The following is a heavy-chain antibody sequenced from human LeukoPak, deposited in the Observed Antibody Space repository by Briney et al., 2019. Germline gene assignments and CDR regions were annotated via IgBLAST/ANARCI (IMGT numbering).Heavy chain of an antibody. V-gene: IGHV3-33*06. CDR1: GFTFSSYG. CDR3: AKDLTYDEMDV. Sequence: GRSLRLSCAASGFTFSSYGMHWVRQAPGKGLSGWQFADSVKGRFTISRDNSKNTVYLQMNSLKAEDTAVYYCAKDLTYDEMDVWGKGTMVTVSS. D-gene: IGHD5-12*01. J-gene: IGHJ6*04.